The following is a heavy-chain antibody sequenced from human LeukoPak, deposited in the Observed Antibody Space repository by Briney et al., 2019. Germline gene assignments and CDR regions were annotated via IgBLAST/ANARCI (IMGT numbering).Heavy chain of an antibody. CDR3: AKGTATVTSRFFDY. V-gene: IGHV3-23*01. Sequence: PGGSLRLSCAASGFTFRYYAMHWVRRAPGKGLEWVSTISDNSGSTYYPDSVKGRFTISRDDSKNTLYLQMKSLRAEDTAVYYCAKGTATVTSRFFDYWGQGTLVTVSS. CDR2: ISDNSGST. CDR1: GFTFRYYA. D-gene: IGHD2-21*02. J-gene: IGHJ4*02.